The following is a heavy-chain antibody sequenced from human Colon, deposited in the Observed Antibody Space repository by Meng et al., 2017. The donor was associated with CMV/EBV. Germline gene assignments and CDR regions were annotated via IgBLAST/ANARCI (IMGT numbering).Heavy chain of an antibody. J-gene: IGHJ5*02. V-gene: IGHV7-4-1*02. CDR3: ASSLGAGA. D-gene: IGHD3-16*01. CDR1: GYSFTNYH. CDR2: INTNTGNP. Sequence: VSCKASGYSFTNYHLHWVRQAPGQGLEWMGWINTNTGNPTYAQGLTGRFGFSLDTSVSTAYLQISSLKAEDTAMYYCASSLGAGAWGQGTLVTVSS.